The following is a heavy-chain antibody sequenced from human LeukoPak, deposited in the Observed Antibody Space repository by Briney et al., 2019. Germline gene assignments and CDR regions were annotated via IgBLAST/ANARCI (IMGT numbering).Heavy chain of an antibody. CDR2: IIPIFGTA. CDR3: AREPISRYGSGAPLDY. CDR1: GGTFSSYA. V-gene: IGHV1-69*05. Sequence: SVKVSCKASGGTFSSYAISWVRQAPGQGLEWMGGIIPIFGTANYAQKLQGRVTMTTDTSTSTAYMELRSLRSDDTAVYYCAREPISRYGSGAPLDYWGQGTLVTVSS. J-gene: IGHJ4*02. D-gene: IGHD3-10*01.